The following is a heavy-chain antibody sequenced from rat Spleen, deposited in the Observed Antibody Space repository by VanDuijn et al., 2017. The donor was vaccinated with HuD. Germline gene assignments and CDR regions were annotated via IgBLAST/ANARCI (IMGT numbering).Heavy chain of an antibody. V-gene: IGHV2-13*01. CDR1: GFSLNNYG. CDR3: ARAGSAAISLGNWFAY. J-gene: IGHJ3*01. D-gene: IGHD1-2*01. Sequence: QVQLKESGPGLVQPSQTLSLTCTVSGFSLNNYGVIWVRQPPGKGLEWMGVIWGNGNTNYNSSLTSRLSISRDTSKSQVFLSMSSLQTEDTATYYCARAGSAAISLGNWFAYWGQGTLVTVSS. CDR2: IWGNGNT.